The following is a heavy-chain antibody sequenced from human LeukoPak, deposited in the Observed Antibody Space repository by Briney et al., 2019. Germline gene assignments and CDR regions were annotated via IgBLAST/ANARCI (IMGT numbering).Heavy chain of an antibody. CDR2: CYYDGST. CDR3: ARYSAFYHYMDV. V-gene: IGHV4-39*01. CDR1: GGPISSSTYY. J-gene: IGHJ6*03. Sequence: SETLSLTCTVSGGPISSSTYYWGWIRQPPGKGLEWIGTCYYDGSTYYSPSLHSRVTISVGTSKDQFSLKVRSVTAADTAVYYCARYSAFYHYMDVWGGGTTVTVSS. D-gene: IGHD4-11*01.